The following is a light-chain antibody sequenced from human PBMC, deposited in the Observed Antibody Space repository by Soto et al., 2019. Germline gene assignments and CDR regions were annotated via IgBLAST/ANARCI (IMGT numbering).Light chain of an antibody. CDR1: QSVSSTY. J-gene: IGKJ5*01. Sequence: EIVLTQSPGTLSLSPGERATLSCRSSQSVSSTYLGWYQQKPGQAPRLLIYGASSRATGIPDRFSGSGSGTDCTLTISRLEPEDVALYYCQQRSNWPITFGQGTRLEIK. CDR3: QQRSNWPIT. CDR2: GAS. V-gene: IGKV3D-20*02.